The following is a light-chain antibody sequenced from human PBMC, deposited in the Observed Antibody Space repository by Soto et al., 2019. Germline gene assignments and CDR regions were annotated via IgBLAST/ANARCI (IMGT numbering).Light chain of an antibody. J-gene: IGKJ1*01. V-gene: IGKV2-28*01. CDR2: LGS. Sequence: DIVMNQSPLSLPVTPGEPASSSCRSSQSLLHSNGYNYLDWYLQKPGQSPQLLIYLGSNRASGVPDRFSGSGSGTDFTLKISRVEAEDVGVYYCMQALQTPWTFGQGTKV. CDR1: QSLLHSNGYNY. CDR3: MQALQTPWT.